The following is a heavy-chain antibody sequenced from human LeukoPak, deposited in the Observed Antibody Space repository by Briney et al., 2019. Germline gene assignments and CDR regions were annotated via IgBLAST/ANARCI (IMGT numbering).Heavy chain of an antibody. CDR2: IYYSGST. Sequence: SETLSLTCIVSGGSISSYYWSWIRQPPGEGLEWIGYIYYSGSTNYNPSLNSRVTISVDTSKNQFSLKLSSVTAADTAVYYCARDLGASQHLSWFGPWGQGTLVTVSS. D-gene: IGHD1-26*01. CDR1: GGSISSYY. V-gene: IGHV4-59*01. CDR3: ARDLGASQHLSWFGP. J-gene: IGHJ5*02.